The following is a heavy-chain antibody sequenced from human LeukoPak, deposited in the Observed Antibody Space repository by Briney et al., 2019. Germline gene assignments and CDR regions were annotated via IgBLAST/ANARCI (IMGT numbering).Heavy chain of an antibody. J-gene: IGHJ4*02. CDR2: INSDGSTT. Sequence: PGGSLRLSCAASGFTFSSHWMHWVRQAPGKGLVWVSRINSDGSTTTYADSLKGRFTISRDNAKNSLSLQMNSLRTEDTAVYYCARAKWGYYFDYWGQGTVVTVSS. CDR3: ARAKWGYYFDY. V-gene: IGHV3-74*01. CDR1: GFTFSSHW. D-gene: IGHD1-26*01.